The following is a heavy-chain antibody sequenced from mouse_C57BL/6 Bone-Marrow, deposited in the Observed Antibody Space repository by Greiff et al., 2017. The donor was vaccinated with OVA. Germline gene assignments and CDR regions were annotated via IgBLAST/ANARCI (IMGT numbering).Heavy chain of an antibody. CDR1: GYTFTDYE. CDR3: TRCDDGYYFFAY. V-gene: IGHV1-15*01. D-gene: IGHD2-3*01. CDR2: IDPETGGT. Sequence: VKLMESGAELVRPGASVTLSCKASGYTFTDYEMHWVKQTPVHGLEWIGAIDPETGGTAYNQKFKGKAILTADKSSSTAYMELRSLTSEDSAVYYCTRCDDGYYFFAYWGQGTLVTVSA. J-gene: IGHJ3*01.